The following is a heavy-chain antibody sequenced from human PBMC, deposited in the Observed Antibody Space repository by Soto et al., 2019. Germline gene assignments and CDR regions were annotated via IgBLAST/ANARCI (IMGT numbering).Heavy chain of an antibody. Sequence: QVQLQESGPGLVKPSQTLSLTCTVSGGSISSGDYYWSWIRQPPGQVLEWIGYIYYSGSTYYNPSFKSRVTISVDTSKYQYSLKLSSGIAADTAVYYCARDRRGYCYGQRRYYYSYGMDVWGQGTTDIVSS. CDR2: IYYSGST. CDR1: GGSISSGDYY. D-gene: IGHD5-18*01. V-gene: IGHV4-30-4*01. CDR3: ARDRRGYCYGQRRYYYSYGMDV. J-gene: IGHJ6*02.